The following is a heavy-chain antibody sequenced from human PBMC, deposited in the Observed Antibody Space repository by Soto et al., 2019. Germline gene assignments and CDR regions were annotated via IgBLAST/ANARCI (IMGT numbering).Heavy chain of an antibody. Sequence: QVQLVESGGGVVQPGRSLRLSCAASGFTFSSYGMHWVRQAPGKGLEWVAVISYDGSNKYYADSVKGRFTISRDNSKNTLYLQMNSLRAEDTAVYYCAKGVMSEYYDSSGYSYYYYGMDVW. CDR2: ISYDGSNK. CDR1: GFTFSSYG. V-gene: IGHV3-30*18. J-gene: IGHJ6*01. D-gene: IGHD3-22*01. CDR3: AKGVMSEYYDSSGYSYYYYGMDV.